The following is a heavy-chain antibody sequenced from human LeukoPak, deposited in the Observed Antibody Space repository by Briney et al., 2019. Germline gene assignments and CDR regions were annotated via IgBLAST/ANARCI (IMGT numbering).Heavy chain of an antibody. CDR1: GFTFSSYG. D-gene: IGHD6-19*01. CDR3: ASKREQWLGKYYFDY. V-gene: IGHV3-23*01. J-gene: IGHJ4*02. Sequence: PGGSLRLSCAASGFTFSSYGMSWVRQAPGKGLEWVSAISGSGGSTYYADSVKGRITISRDNSKNTLYLQMNSLRAEDTAVYYCASKREQWLGKYYFDYWGQGTLVTVSS. CDR2: ISGSGGST.